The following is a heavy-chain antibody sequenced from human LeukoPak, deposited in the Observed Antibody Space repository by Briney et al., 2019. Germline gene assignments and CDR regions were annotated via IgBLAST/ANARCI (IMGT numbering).Heavy chain of an antibody. CDR3: ARSIRFLEWFFDY. J-gene: IGHJ4*02. D-gene: IGHD3-3*01. V-gene: IGHV3-21*06. CDR2: ISSSSSYI. Sequence: PGGSLRLSCAASGFTFSSYSMNWVRPAPGKGLEWVSSISSSSSYIYYADSVKGRFTISRDNAKNSLYLQMNSLRAEDTAVYYCARSIRFLEWFFDYWGQGSLVTVSS. CDR1: GFTFSSYS.